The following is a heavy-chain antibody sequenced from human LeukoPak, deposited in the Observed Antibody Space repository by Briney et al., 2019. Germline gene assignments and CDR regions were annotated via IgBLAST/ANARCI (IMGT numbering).Heavy chain of an antibody. D-gene: IGHD3-22*01. V-gene: IGHV3-7*04. CDR2: IKQDGSEK. Sequence: GGSLRLSCAASGFTFSSYWMSWVRQAPGKGLEWVANIKQDGSEKYYVDSVKGRFTISRDNAKNSLYLQMNSLRAEDTAVYYCAGDPRNMIVAIWGQGTLVTVSS. CDR3: AGDPRNMIVAI. CDR1: GFTFSSYW. J-gene: IGHJ4*02.